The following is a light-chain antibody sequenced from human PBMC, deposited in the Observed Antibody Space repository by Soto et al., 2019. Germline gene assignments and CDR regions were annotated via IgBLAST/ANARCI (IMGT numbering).Light chain of an antibody. CDR1: QSVSSN. V-gene: IGKV3-15*01. J-gene: IGKJ1*01. Sequence: EIVMTQSPATLSVSPGERATLSCRASQSVSSNLAWYQQKPGQAPRLLIYGASTRATVIPARFSGSGSGIEFTLTISSLQSEDFAVFYCQQYNNWPPKTFGQGNKVEIK. CDR3: QQYNNWPPKT. CDR2: GAS.